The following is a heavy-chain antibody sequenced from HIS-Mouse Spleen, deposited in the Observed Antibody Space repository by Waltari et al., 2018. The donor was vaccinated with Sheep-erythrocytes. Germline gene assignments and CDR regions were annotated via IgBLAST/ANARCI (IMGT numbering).Heavy chain of an antibody. CDR1: GFSFDDYA. CDR3: AKDISRNIVVVPAAVGDY. Sequence: EVQLVESGGGLVQPGRSLRLSCAASGFSFDDYAMHWVRQAPGKGRRWVSGIGWKSGSIGYADTVKGRFTISKDNAKNSLYLQMNSLRAEDTALYYGAKDISRNIVVVPAAVGDYWGQGTLVTVSS. V-gene: IGHV3-9*01. J-gene: IGHJ4*02. D-gene: IGHD2-2*01. CDR2: IGWKSGSI.